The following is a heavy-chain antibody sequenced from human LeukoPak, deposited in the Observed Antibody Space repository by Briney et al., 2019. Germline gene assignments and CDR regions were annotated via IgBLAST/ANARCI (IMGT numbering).Heavy chain of an antibody. J-gene: IGHJ3*02. V-gene: IGHV1-8*03. CDR2: MNPNSGNT. D-gene: IGHD5-18*01. CDR1: GYTFTSYD. Sequence: ASVKVSCKASGYTFTSYDINWVRQATGQGLEWMGWMNPNSGNTGYAQKFQGRVTITRNTSISTAYMELSSLRSEDTAVYYCARFRRYSYGYPRDAFDIWGQGTMVTVSS. CDR3: ARFRRYSYGYPRDAFDI.